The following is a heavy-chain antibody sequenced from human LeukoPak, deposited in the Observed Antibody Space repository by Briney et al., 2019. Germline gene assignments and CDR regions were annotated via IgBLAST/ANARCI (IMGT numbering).Heavy chain of an antibody. D-gene: IGHD6-6*01. V-gene: IGHV3-23*01. J-gene: IGHJ4*02. CDR1: GFTFINYA. Sequence: GGSLRLSCEASGFTFINYAMTWVRQGPGKGLEWVSVIDSSGGGIHYADAVKGRFIVSRDNSKNTVFLQMNSLRAEDTAVYYCAKYRVSAPPPRDFDYLGQGTLVTVSS. CDR3: AKYRVSAPPPRDFDY. CDR2: IDSSGGGI.